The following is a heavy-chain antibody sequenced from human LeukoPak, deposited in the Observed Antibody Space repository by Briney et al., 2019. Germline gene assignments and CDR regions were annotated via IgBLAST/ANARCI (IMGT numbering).Heavy chain of an antibody. CDR2: IFPGDSET. CDR3: MGTAVAGTAFDY. CDR1: GFSFTSYW. Sequence: GESLKISCKGSGFSFTSYWIGWVRQMPGKGLDWMGIIFPGDSETIYSPSFQGQVTFSADKSINTAYLQWSSLKASDTAMYYCMGTAVAGTAFDYWGQGTLVTVSS. D-gene: IGHD6-19*01. J-gene: IGHJ4*02. V-gene: IGHV5-51*01.